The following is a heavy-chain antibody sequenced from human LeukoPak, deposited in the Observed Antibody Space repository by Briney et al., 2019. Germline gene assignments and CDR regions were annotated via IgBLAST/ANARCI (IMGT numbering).Heavy chain of an antibody. CDR3: ARTSSGHYYFDY. CDR1: GGPISSYY. CDR2: IYYSGST. D-gene: IGHD3-22*01. Sequence: SETLSLTCTVSGGPISSYYWSWIRQPPGKGLEWIGYIYYSGSTNYNPSLKSRVTISVDTSKNQFSLKLSSVTAADTAVYYCARTSSGHYYFDYWGQGTLVTVSS. V-gene: IGHV4-59*01. J-gene: IGHJ4*02.